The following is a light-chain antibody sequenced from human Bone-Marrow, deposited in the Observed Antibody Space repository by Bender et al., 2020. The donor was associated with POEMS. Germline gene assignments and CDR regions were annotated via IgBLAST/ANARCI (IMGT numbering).Light chain of an antibody. J-gene: IGLJ3*02. V-gene: IGLV2-23*01. Sequence: QSALTQPASVSGSPGQSITISCTGISSDVENYDLVSWYQHRPGKAPKLIIYEDNKRPSGVSPRFSGSKSGNTASLTISGLQADDEASYYCQSYDSDLDGSLFGGGTKLTVL. CDR3: QSYDSDLDGSL. CDR1: SSDVENYDL. CDR2: EDN.